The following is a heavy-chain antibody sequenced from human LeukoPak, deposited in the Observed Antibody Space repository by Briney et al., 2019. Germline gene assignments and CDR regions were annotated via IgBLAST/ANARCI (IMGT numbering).Heavy chain of an antibody. Sequence: ASVKVSCKVSGYTLTELSMHWVRQAPGKGLEWMGGFDPEDGETIYAQKFQGRVTMTEDTSTDTAYMELTSLRSEDTAVYYCATYLAAARPMGLWGRGTLVTVSS. CDR1: GYTLTELS. D-gene: IGHD6-13*01. V-gene: IGHV1-24*01. CDR2: FDPEDGET. J-gene: IGHJ4*02. CDR3: ATYLAAARPMGL.